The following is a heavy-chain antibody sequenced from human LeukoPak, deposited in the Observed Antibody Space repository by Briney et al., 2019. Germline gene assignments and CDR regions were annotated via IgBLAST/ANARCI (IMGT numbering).Heavy chain of an antibody. CDR3: ARSGDYAFDY. J-gene: IGHJ4*02. D-gene: IGHD4-17*01. Sequence: GESLKISCKGSGSSFTRYWIGWVRQMLGKGLEWMGIIYPGDSDTRYSPSFQGQVTISADRSISTAYLQWSSLKASDTAMYYCARSGDYAFDYWGQGTQVTVSS. V-gene: IGHV5-51*01. CDR2: IYPGDSDT. CDR1: GSSFTRYW.